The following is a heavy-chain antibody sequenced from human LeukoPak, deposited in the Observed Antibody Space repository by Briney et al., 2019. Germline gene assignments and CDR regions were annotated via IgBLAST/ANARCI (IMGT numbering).Heavy chain of an antibody. CDR3: AKDAQRGFDYSNSFQY. Sequence: GGSLRLSCAASGFTFSSYAMSWVRQAPGKGLEWVSAISGTDGNTDYADSVKGRFFIQRDDYQNTVYLEMSSLRAEDTAIYYCAKDAQRGFDYSNSFQYWGQGSLVTVSS. D-gene: IGHD4-11*01. CDR1: GFTFSSYA. CDR2: ISGTDGNT. V-gene: IGHV3-23*01. J-gene: IGHJ4*02.